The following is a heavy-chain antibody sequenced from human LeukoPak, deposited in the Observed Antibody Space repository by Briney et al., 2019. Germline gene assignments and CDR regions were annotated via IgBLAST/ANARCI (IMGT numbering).Heavy chain of an antibody. CDR1: GFTFSSYA. CDR2: IYTSGST. D-gene: IGHD3-16*01. V-gene: IGHV4-4*07. J-gene: IGHJ4*02. CDR3: ARDSMITFGGDDPFDY. Sequence: PGGSLRLSCAASGFTFSSYAMSWIRQPAGKGLEWIGRIYTSGSTNYNPSLKSRVTMSVDTSKNQFSLKLSSVTAADTAVYYCARDSMITFGGDDPFDYWGQGTLVTVSS.